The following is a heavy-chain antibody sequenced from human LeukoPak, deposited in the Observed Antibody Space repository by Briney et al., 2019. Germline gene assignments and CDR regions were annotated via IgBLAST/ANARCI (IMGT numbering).Heavy chain of an antibody. Sequence: GASVKVSCKASGFTLTDYIHWVRQDPRQGLQWMGWIKPNSGDTDYAQKFQGRVTMSRDTSTSTVYMELSSLRSDDTAVYYCARADSVPAGDYHYWYMDVWGKGTMVTVSS. CDR2: IKPNSGDT. V-gene: IGHV1-2*02. J-gene: IGHJ6*03. D-gene: IGHD2-2*01. CDR1: GFTLTDY. CDR3: ARADSVPAGDYHYWYMDV.